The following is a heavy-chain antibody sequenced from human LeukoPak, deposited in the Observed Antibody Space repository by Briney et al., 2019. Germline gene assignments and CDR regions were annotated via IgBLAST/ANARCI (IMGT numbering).Heavy chain of an antibody. Sequence: PSETLPLTCTVSGGSISSDYWSWIRQPPGKGLEWIGYIYYSGSINYNPSLKSRVTISVDTSKNQFSLKLSSVTAADTAVYYCARGKIRYFDWLSWGQGTLVTVSS. V-gene: IGHV4-59*01. CDR3: ARGKIRYFDWLS. D-gene: IGHD3-9*01. CDR2: IYYSGSI. CDR1: GGSISSDY. J-gene: IGHJ4*02.